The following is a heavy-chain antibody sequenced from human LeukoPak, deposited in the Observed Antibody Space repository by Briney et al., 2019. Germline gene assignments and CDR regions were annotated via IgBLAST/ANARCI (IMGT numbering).Heavy chain of an antibody. CDR1: GYTFTSYD. J-gene: IGHJ3*02. CDR3: ALIPLGYCSSTSCYEDAFDI. D-gene: IGHD2-2*01. V-gene: IGHV1-8*03. Sequence: ASVKVSCKASGYTFTSYDINWVRQATGQGLEWMGWMNPNSGNTGYAQKFQGRVTITRNTSISTAYMELCSLRSEDTAVYYCALIPLGYCSSTSCYEDAFDIWGQGTMVTVSS. CDR2: MNPNSGNT.